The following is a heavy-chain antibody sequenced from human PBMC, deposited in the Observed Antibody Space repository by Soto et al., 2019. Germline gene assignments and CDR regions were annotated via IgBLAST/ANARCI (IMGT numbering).Heavy chain of an antibody. V-gene: IGHV1-18*01. CDR1: GYTFTSYG. CDR3: ARDGDGPGRRYDY. D-gene: IGHD3-10*01. CDR2: IGPYTGVT. J-gene: IGHJ4*02. Sequence: QVQLVQSGAEVKNPGASVKVSCKASGYTFTSYGFSWVRQAPGQELEWMGWIGPYTGVTNYALKFQGRVTMTTDTSTSTAYMELRSLRSDDTAVYYCARDGDGPGRRYDYWGQGTLITVSS.